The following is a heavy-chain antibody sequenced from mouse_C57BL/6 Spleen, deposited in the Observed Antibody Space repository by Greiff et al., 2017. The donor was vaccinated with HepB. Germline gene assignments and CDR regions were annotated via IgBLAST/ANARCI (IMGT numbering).Heavy chain of an antibody. CDR2: ISSGGDYI. D-gene: IGHD2-4*01. V-gene: IGHV5-9-1*02. CDR1: GFTFSSYA. Sequence: EVQLVESGEGLVKPGGSLKLSCAASGFTFSSYAMSWVRQTPEKRLEWVAYISSGGDYIYYADTVKGRFTISRDNARNTLYLQMSSLKSEDTAMYYCTRVYYDTPYWYFDVWGTGTTVTVSS. CDR3: TRVYYDTPYWYFDV. J-gene: IGHJ1*03.